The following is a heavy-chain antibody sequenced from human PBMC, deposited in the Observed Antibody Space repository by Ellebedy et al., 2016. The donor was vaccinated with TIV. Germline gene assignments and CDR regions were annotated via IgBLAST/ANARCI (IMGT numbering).Heavy chain of an antibody. D-gene: IGHD3-9*01. J-gene: IGHJ3*02. CDR3: ARVARYFDWLPHDAFDI. CDR2: ISGNT. Sequence: MPGGSLRLSCAASGFTVSNNYMSWIRQPPGKGLEWIGSISGNTYYNPSLRSRVTISVDMSKNQFSLKLRSVTAADTAVYYCARVARYFDWLPHDAFDIWGQGTMVTVSS. V-gene: IGHV4-4*08. CDR1: GFTVSNNY.